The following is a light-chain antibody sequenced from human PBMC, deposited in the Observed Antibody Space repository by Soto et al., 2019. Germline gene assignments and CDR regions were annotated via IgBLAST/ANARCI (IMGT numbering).Light chain of an antibody. CDR1: SSDVGGYKY. CDR2: EVN. CDR3: SSYTTSSTLV. J-gene: IGLJ2*01. Sequence: QSALTQPASLSGSPGQSIIISCTGTSSDVGGYKYVSWYQQHPDKAPKLMIYEVNNRPSGVSNRFSGSKSGNTASLTISGLQAEDEADYYCSSYTTSSTLVFGGGTKLTVL. V-gene: IGLV2-14*01.